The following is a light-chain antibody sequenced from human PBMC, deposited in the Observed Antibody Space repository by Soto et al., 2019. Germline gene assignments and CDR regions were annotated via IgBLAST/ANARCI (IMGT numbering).Light chain of an antibody. V-gene: IGKV1-39*01. CDR3: QQSFSTPLFT. CDR2: AAS. Sequence: DIQLTQSPSSLSASVGDSVTITCRASQTTNNYLYWYQQKAGKAPKLLIYAASNLHPGVPSRFSGSGSGTDFSLTISSLQPEDFATYYCQQSFSTPLFTFGPGTMVDI. CDR1: QTTNNY. J-gene: IGKJ3*01.